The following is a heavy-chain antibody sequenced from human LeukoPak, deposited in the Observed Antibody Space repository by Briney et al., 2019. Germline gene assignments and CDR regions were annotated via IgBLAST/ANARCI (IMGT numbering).Heavy chain of an antibody. CDR1: GGSISSSSYY. Sequence: PSETLSLTCTVSGGSISSSSYYWGWIRQPPGKGLEWIGSIYYSGSTYYNPSLKSRVTISVDTTKNQFSLKLSSVTAADTAVYYCARQSFLMPYCGGDCLDYWGQGTLVTVSS. J-gene: IGHJ4*02. CDR2: IYYSGST. D-gene: IGHD2-21*01. V-gene: IGHV4-39*01. CDR3: ARQSFLMPYCGGDCLDY.